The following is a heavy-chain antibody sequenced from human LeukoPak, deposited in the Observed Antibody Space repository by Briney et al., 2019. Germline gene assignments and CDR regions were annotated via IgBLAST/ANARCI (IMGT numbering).Heavy chain of an antibody. D-gene: IGHD6-13*01. V-gene: IGHV3-21*01. CDR1: GFTFSSYS. J-gene: IGHJ4*02. CDR3: ARDLSSSWYVPRGYYFDY. CDR2: ISSSSSYI. Sequence: GGSLRLSCAASGFTFSSYSMNWVRQAPGKGLEWVSSISSSSSYIYYADSVKGRFTISRDNAKNSLYLQMNSQRAEDTAVYYCARDLSSSWYVPRGYYFDYWGQGTLVTVSS.